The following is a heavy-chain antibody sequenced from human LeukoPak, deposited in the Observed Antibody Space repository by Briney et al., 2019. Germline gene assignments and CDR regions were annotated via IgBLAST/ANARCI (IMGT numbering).Heavy chain of an antibody. Sequence: TSETLSLTCTVSGGSISSYYWSWIRQPPGKGLEWSGYIYYSGSTNYNPSLKSRVTISVDTSKNQFSLKLSSVTAADTAVYYCASTTLYYGSGTYYYYYYMDVWGKGTTVTVSS. CDR3: ASTTLYYGSGTYYYYYYMDV. V-gene: IGHV4-59*08. CDR1: GGSISSYY. CDR2: IYYSGST. D-gene: IGHD3-10*01. J-gene: IGHJ6*03.